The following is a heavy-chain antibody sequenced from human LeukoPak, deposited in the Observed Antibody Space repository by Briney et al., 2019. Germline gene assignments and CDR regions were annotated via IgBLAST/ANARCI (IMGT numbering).Heavy chain of an antibody. Sequence: GGSLRLSCAVSGFTFSSYAMNWVRQAPGKGLEWVSLIGGSGGATYYAGSVKGRFTISRDNSKNTLYLQMNSLRAEDTAVYYCAKAIEGVNTAMGHWGQGTLVTVSS. D-gene: IGHD5-18*01. CDR3: AKAIEGVNTAMGH. CDR1: GFTFSSYA. CDR2: IGGSGGAT. J-gene: IGHJ4*02. V-gene: IGHV3-23*01.